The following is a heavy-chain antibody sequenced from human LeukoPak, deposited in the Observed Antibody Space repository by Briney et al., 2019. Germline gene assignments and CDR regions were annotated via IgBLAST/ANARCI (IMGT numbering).Heavy chain of an antibody. CDR2: ISGSGGST. V-gene: IGHV3-23*01. D-gene: IGHD3-10*01. Sequence: GGSLRLSCAASGFTFSSYAMSWVRQAPGKGLEWVSAISGSGGSTYYADSVKGRFTISRDKSKNTLYLQMNSLRAEDTAVYYCAKGVFRMVRDYGMDVWGQGTTVTVSS. CDR3: AKGVFRMVRDYGMDV. J-gene: IGHJ6*02. CDR1: GFTFSSYA.